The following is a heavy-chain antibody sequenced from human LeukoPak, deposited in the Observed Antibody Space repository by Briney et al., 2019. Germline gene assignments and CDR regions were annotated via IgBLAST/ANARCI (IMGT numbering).Heavy chain of an antibody. CDR1: GFTFSSYG. CDR2: IWYDGSIQ. J-gene: IGHJ4*02. D-gene: IGHD2-15*01. Sequence: PGGSLRLSCAASGFTFSSYGMHWVRQAPGKGLEWVAAIWYDGSIQYYADSVKGRFTISRDNSKNTLYLQMDSLRAEDAAVYYCGRAGYCSGGSCYGSDYWGQGTLVSVSS. CDR3: GRAGYCSGGSCYGSDY. V-gene: IGHV3-33*01.